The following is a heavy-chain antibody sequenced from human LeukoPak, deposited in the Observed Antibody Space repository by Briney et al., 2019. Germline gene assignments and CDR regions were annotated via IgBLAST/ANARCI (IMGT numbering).Heavy chain of an antibody. J-gene: IGHJ4*02. Sequence: GGSLTLSCAPSGFPLSTCAMSWVRQAPGKGMEWVSAITDSGGDTYHADSVKGRFTISRDNSKNTLYLQMNSLRVEDTAVYYCAKGSSSSRPYYFDFWGQGTLVTVSS. CDR1: GFPLSTCA. V-gene: IGHV3-23*01. D-gene: IGHD6-6*01. CDR2: ITDSGGDT. CDR3: AKGSSSSRPYYFDF.